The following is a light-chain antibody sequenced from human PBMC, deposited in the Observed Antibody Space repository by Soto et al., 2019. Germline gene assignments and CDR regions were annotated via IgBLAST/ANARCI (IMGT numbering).Light chain of an antibody. V-gene: IGLV2-14*01. CDR3: SSYTSSRTRV. Sequence: QSVLTQPASVSGSPGQSITISCTGTSSDVGGYNYVSWYQQHPGKAPKPMIYEVSNRPSGVSTRFSGSKSGNTASLTISGLQAEDEADYYCSSYTSSRTRVFGTGTKVTVL. J-gene: IGLJ1*01. CDR1: SSDVGGYNY. CDR2: EVS.